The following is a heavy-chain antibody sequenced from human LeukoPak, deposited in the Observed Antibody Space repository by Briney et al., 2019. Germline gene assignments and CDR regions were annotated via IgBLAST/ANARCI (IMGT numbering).Heavy chain of an antibody. CDR2: ISTSSSYI. CDR1: GYTFSTYA. J-gene: IGHJ6*02. CDR3: ARDESREAAADAYYSGMDV. D-gene: IGHD6-13*01. V-gene: IGHV3-21*01. Sequence: GGSLRLSCAASGYTFSTYAMTWVRRAPGKGLEWVSSISTSSSYIYYADSVKGRFTISRDNAKNSLYLQMNSLRAEDTAVYYCARDESREAAADAYYSGMDVWGQGTTVTVSS.